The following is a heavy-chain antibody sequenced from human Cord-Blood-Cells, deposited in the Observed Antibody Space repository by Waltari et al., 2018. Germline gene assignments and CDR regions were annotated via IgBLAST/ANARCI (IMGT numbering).Heavy chain of an antibody. CDR1: GGSLRRRRSS. J-gene: IGHJ4*02. D-gene: IGHD6-13*01. CDR3: ARHDQQQRGDD. V-gene: IGHV4-39*07. CDR2: ISYSAST. Sequence: QLPLPASGPGLVPPSAPLSLPCPVSGGSLRRRRSSWGWLRPPPGQGLEWIGSISYSASTYYNPSLKSRVTRSGDTAKNQVSRKRSSGTAADTAGEDGARHDQQQRGDDGGQGTLVT.